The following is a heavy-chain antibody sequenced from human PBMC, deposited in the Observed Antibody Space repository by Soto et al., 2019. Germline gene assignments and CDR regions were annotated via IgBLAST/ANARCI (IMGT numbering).Heavy chain of an antibody. CDR1: GGSFNNYV. J-gene: IGHJ3*02. CDR3: SRYWNAGTLFGAFDS. CDR2: IIPNYEAA. V-gene: IGHV1-69*06. D-gene: IGHD1-1*01. Sequence: QVQLVQSGAEVRKPGSSVKVSCEASGGSFNNYVISWLRQAPGQGLEWMGGIIPNYEAANYAQKFRGRLTITAAKATNTAYMELNRLRTEDTDTYYCSRYWNAGTLFGAFDSWGQGTTVIVS.